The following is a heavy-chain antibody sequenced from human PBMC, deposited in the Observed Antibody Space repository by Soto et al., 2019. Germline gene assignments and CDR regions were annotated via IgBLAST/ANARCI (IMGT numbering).Heavy chain of an antibody. CDR3: ARATYYYDSSGYSDRVLDY. Sequence: SETLSLTCTVSGGSIISGDYYWSWIRQPPGKGLEWIGYIYYSGDTSYNPSLKSRVTISIDTSKNQFSLKLSSVTAADTAVYYCARATYYYDSSGYSDRVLDYWGQGTLVTVSS. J-gene: IGHJ4*02. CDR2: IYYSGDT. V-gene: IGHV4-30-4*02. D-gene: IGHD3-22*01. CDR1: GGSIISGDYY.